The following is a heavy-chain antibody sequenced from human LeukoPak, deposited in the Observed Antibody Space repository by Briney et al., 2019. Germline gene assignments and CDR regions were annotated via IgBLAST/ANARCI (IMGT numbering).Heavy chain of an antibody. D-gene: IGHD3-9*01. CDR2: ISGSGGST. CDR3: AKALLRYFDWLLGPFNY. J-gene: IGHJ4*02. CDR1: GFTFSSYA. V-gene: IGHV3-23*01. Sequence: TGGSLRLSCAASGFTFSSYAVSWVRQAPGKGLEWVSAISGSGGSTYYADSVKGRFTISRDNSKNTLYLQMNSLRAEDTDVYYCAKALLRYFDWLLGPFNYWGQGTLVTVSS.